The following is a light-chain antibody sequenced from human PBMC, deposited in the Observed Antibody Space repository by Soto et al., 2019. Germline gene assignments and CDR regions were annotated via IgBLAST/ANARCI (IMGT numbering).Light chain of an antibody. CDR3: QQSYGTPIT. Sequence: DIQMTQSPSSLSASVGDRVTITCRASQSISRYLNWYQQKPGKAPNLMIYVASSLQSEVPSRFSGSGSGTDFTLTITSLQPEDFATYYCQQSYGTPITFGQGTRLGIK. J-gene: IGKJ5*01. CDR2: VAS. CDR1: QSISRY. V-gene: IGKV1-39*01.